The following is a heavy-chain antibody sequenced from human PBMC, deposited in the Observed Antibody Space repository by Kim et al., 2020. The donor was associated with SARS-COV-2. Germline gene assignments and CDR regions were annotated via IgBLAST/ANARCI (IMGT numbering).Heavy chain of an antibody. D-gene: IGHD3-10*01. CDR3: ARRMYGSGRPSWCFDL. Sequence: VKGRFTISRDNAKTSLYLQMNSLRAEDTAVYYCARRMYGSGRPSWCFDLWGRGTLVTVSS. V-gene: IGHV3-11*06. J-gene: IGHJ2*01.